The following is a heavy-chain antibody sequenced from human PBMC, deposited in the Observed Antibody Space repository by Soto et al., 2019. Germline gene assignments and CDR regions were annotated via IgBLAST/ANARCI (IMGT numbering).Heavy chain of an antibody. Sequence: SETLSLTCTVSGCSISSGGYYWSWIRQHPGKGLEWIGYIYYSGSTYYNPSLKSRVTISVDTSKTQFSLKLSSVTAADTAVYYCARDDWNVGGDYYYYGMDVWGQGTTVTVSS. V-gene: IGHV4-31*03. CDR2: IYYSGST. D-gene: IGHD1-1*01. CDR3: ARDDWNVGGDYYYYGMDV. CDR1: GCSISSGGYY. J-gene: IGHJ6*02.